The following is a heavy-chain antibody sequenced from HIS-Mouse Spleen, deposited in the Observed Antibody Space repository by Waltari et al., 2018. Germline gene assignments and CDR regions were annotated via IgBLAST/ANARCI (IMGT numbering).Heavy chain of an antibody. CDR3: ARYDYGGDDAFDI. CDR2: IYHSGVT. CDR1: GYSISSGYY. D-gene: IGHD4-17*01. J-gene: IGHJ3*02. Sequence: QVQLQESGPGLVKPSETLSLTCTVSGYSISSGYYWGWIRRPPGKGLEWIGSIYHSGVTYYNPSRQSRVTISVDTSKNQFSLKLSSVTAADTAVYYCARYDYGGDDAFDIWGQGTMVTVSS. V-gene: IGHV4-38-2*02.